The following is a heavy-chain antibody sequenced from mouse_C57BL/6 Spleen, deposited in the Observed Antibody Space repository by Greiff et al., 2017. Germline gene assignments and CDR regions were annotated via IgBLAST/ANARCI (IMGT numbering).Heavy chain of an antibody. CDR3: ARGYEDAMDY. D-gene: IGHD2-3*01. J-gene: IGHJ4*01. CDR2: IYPRSGNT. V-gene: IGHV1-81*01. Sequence: VQLKESGAELARPGASVKLSCKASGYTFTSYGISWVKQRTGQGLEWIGEIYPRSGNTYYNEKFKGKATLTADKSSSTAYMELRSLTSEDSAVYFCARGYEDAMDYWGQGTSVTVSS. CDR1: GYTFTSYG.